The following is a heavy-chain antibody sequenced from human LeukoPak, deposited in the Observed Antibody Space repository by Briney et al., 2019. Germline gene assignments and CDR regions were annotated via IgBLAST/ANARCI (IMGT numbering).Heavy chain of an antibody. Sequence: PGGSLRLSCAASGFTFSSYGMHWVRQAPGKGLEWVAVISYDGSNKYYADSVKGRFTISRDNSKNTLYLQMNSLRAEDTAVYYCARGPPRSAHYYYYYYMDVWGKGTTVTVSS. D-gene: IGHD3-3*01. V-gene: IGHV3-30*03. CDR3: ARGPPRSAHYYYYYYMDV. CDR1: GFTFSSYG. J-gene: IGHJ6*03. CDR2: ISYDGSNK.